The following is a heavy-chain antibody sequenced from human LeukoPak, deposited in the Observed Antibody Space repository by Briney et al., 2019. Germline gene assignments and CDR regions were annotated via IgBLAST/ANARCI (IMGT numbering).Heavy chain of an antibody. V-gene: IGHV4-59*01. CDR1: GGSISGYY. J-gene: IGHJ4*02. CDR2: IYNSGST. CDR3: ARDGLQGSIL. D-gene: IGHD4-11*01. Sequence: PSETLSLTCTVSGGSISGYYWSWIRQPPRKGLEWIGYIYNSGSTTYNPSLKSRVTISVDTSKNQFSLRLRSVTAVDTAVYYCARDGLQGSILWGQGTLVTVSS.